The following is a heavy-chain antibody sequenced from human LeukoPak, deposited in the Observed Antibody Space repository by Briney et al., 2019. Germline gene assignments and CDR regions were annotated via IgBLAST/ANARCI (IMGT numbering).Heavy chain of an antibody. J-gene: IGHJ4*02. CDR3: ARGSRKQWRPGDY. CDR2: INHSGST. D-gene: IGHD6-19*01. CDR1: GGSFSGYY. V-gene: IGHV4-34*01. Sequence: SETLSLTCAVYGGSFSGYYWSWIRQPPGKGLEWIGEINHSGSTNYNPSLKSRVTISVDTSKNQFSLKLSSVTAADTAVYYCARGSRKQWRPGDYWGQGTLVTVSS.